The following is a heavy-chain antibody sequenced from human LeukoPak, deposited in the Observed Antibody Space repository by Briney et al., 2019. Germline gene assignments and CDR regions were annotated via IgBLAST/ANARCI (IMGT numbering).Heavy chain of an antibody. Sequence: SETLSLTCTVSGGSISSYYWSWIRQPPGKGLEWIGYTYTSGSTNYNPSLKSRVTISVDTSKNQFSLKLSSVTAADTAVYYCAGGYSSGYYFVSYWGQGTLVTVSS. D-gene: IGHD3-22*01. V-gene: IGHV4-4*09. CDR3: AGGYSSGYYFVSY. CDR2: TYTSGST. CDR1: GGSISSYY. J-gene: IGHJ4*02.